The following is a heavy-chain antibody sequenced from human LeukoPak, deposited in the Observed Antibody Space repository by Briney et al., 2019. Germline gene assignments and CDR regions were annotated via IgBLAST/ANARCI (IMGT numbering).Heavy chain of an antibody. Sequence: ASVKVSCKTSGYTFTSYDISWVRQAPGQGPEWLGWINTNTGNTHYAKSLQDRVTLTTDTSTSTAYMELRSLKSDDTAVYYCAKEGVVRGVKALGYWGQGTLVTVSS. V-gene: IGHV1-18*01. CDR1: GYTFTSYD. CDR2: INTNTGNT. CDR3: AKEGVVRGVKALGY. J-gene: IGHJ4*02. D-gene: IGHD3-10*01.